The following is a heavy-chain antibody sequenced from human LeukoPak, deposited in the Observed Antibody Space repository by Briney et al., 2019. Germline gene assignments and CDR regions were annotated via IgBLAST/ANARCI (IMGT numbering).Heavy chain of an antibody. Sequence: SETLSLTCTVSGGSISSSSYYWGWIRQPPEKGLEWIGSIYYSGSTYYNPSLKSRVTISVDTSKNQFSLKLSSVTAADTAVYYCASNAYGSGRTINWFDPWGQGTLVTVSS. V-gene: IGHV4-39*07. CDR3: ASNAYGSGRTINWFDP. CDR1: GGSISSSSYY. J-gene: IGHJ5*02. D-gene: IGHD3-10*01. CDR2: IYYSGST.